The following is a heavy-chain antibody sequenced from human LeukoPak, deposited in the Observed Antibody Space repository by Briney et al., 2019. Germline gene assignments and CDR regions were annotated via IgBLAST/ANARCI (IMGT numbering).Heavy chain of an antibody. CDR3: ARDRRPSTWLGVGP. CDR1: GFTFSSYW. J-gene: IGHJ5*02. V-gene: IGHV3-7*01. D-gene: IGHD6-13*01. Sequence: QPGGSLRLSCAASGFTFSSYWMSWVRQAPGKGLEWVANIKQDGSEKYYVDSVKGRFTISRDNAKNSLYLQMNSLRAGDTAVYYCARDRRPSTWLGVGPWGQGTLVTVSS. CDR2: IKQDGSEK.